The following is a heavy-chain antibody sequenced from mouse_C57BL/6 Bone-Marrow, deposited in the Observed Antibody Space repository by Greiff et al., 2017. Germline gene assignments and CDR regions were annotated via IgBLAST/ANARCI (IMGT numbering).Heavy chain of an antibody. CDR1: GYTFTSYW. Sequence: VQLQQPGAELVMPGASVKLSCKASGYTFTSYWLHWVKQRPGQGLEWIGEIDPSDSYTNYNQKFKGKSTLTVDKSSSTAYMPLSSLTSEDSAVYYCARSGIYDGYPLAYGGQGTLVTVSA. D-gene: IGHD2-3*01. CDR3: ARSGIYDGYPLAY. J-gene: IGHJ3*01. CDR2: IDPSDSYT. V-gene: IGHV1-69*01.